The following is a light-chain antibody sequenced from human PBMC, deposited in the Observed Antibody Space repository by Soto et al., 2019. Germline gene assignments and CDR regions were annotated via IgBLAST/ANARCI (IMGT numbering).Light chain of an antibody. CDR2: DTS. CDR3: QLRSGWRWT. V-gene: IGKV3-11*01. Sequence: LTQSPATLSVSPGGRTILSCRASQTPNNYLAWYRQKPGQAPRLLIYDTSKRGPGVPARFIGSGSGTAFTLTIDIVEPEDYGIYYCQLRSGWRWTLGQGTKVDIK. J-gene: IGKJ1*01. CDR1: QTPNNY.